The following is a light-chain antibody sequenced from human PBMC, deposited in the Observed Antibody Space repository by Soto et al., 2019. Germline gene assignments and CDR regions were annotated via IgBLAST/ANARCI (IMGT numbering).Light chain of an antibody. V-gene: IGKV2-28*01. J-gene: IGKJ2*01. CDR1: QRLLHSNGNYF. CDR2: LGF. CDR3: MQALQTPYT. Sequence: EIVMTQSPPSLTVTPGEPATISCRSSQRLLHSNGNYFLDWYLQKPGQSPQLLIYLGFNRASGAPEMVSGSRAGTDFTLKISRVEAEDVGVYYCMQALQTPYTFGQGTKLEIK.